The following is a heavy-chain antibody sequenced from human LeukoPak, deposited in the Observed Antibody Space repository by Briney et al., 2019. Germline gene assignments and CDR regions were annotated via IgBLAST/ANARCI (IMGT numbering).Heavy chain of an antibody. CDR2: IYISGST. Sequence: KPSETLSLTCTVPGASISSYYWTWIRQPPGKGLEWIGRIYISGSTNYNPSLKSRVTMSVDTSKNQFSLKLSSVTAADTAVYYCARDERSSFDPWGQGTLVTVSS. CDR3: ARDERSSFDP. D-gene: IGHD5-24*01. J-gene: IGHJ5*02. V-gene: IGHV4-4*07. CDR1: GASISSYY.